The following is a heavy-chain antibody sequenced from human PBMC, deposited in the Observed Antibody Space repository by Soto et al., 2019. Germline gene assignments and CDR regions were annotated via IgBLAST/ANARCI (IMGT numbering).Heavy chain of an antibody. D-gene: IGHD3-3*01. CDR1: GFTFSSYA. V-gene: IGHV3-30-3*01. CDR3: ARQPVLRFLEWSKLGYNYYYGMDV. Sequence: PGGSLRLSCAASGFTFSSYAMHWVRQAPGKGLEWVAVISYDGSNKYYADSVKGRFTISRDNSKNTLYLQMNSLRAEDTAVYYCARQPVLRFLEWSKLGYNYYYGMDVWGHGTPVTVSS. CDR2: ISYDGSNK. J-gene: IGHJ6*02.